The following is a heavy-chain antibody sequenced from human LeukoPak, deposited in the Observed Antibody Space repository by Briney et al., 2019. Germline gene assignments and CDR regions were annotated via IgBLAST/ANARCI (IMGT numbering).Heavy chain of an antibody. J-gene: IGHJ1*01. Sequence: GGSLRLSCAASGFTFSSYAMSWVRQAPGKGLEWVSAISGSGGSTYYADSVKGRFTISRDNSKNTLYLQMSSLRAEDTAVYYCAKVGYYDSSGTKAEYFQHWGQGTLVTVSS. V-gene: IGHV3-23*01. CDR1: GFTFSSYA. CDR2: ISGSGGST. D-gene: IGHD3-22*01. CDR3: AKVGYYDSSGTKAEYFQH.